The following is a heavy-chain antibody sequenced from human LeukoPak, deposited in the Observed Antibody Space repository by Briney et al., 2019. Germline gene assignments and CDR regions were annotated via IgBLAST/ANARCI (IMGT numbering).Heavy chain of an antibody. CDR3: ARLDVRITIFGVVIGPYGMDV. V-gene: IGHV1-8*01. D-gene: IGHD3-3*01. Sequence: ASVKVSCKASGYTFTSYDINWVRQAPGQGLEWMGWMNPNSGNTGYAQKFQGRVTMTRNTSISTAYMELSSLRSEDTAVYYCARLDVRITIFGVVIGPYGMDVWGQGTTVTVSS. J-gene: IGHJ6*02. CDR1: GYTFTSYD. CDR2: MNPNSGNT.